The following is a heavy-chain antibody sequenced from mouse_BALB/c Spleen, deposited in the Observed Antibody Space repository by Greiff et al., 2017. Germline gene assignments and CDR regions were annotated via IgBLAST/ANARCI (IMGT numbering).Heavy chain of an antibody. J-gene: IGHJ4*01. CDR2: IWTGGGT. Sequence: LVESGPGLVAPSQSLSITCTVSGFSLTSYDISWIRQPPGKGLEWLGVIWTGGGTNYNSAFMSRLSISKDNSKSQVFLKMNSLQTDDTAIYYCVREDYDDAMDYWGQGTSVTVSS. CDR3: VREDYDDAMDY. CDR1: GFSLTSYD. D-gene: IGHD2-4*01. V-gene: IGHV2-9-2*01.